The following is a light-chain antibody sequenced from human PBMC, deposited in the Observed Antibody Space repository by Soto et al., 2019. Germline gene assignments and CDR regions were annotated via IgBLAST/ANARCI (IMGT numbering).Light chain of an antibody. CDR1: DSVSSN. CDR3: QQYFEWPPMT. J-gene: IGKJ1*01. Sequence: VMTQSPDTLSLSPGERATLSCRASDSVSSNLAWYQQKAGQAPRLLIYGASTRATGIPARFSGSGSGTEFTLTISSLRSEDSAIYYCQQYFEWPPMTFGQGTKVDI. CDR2: GAS. V-gene: IGKV3-15*01.